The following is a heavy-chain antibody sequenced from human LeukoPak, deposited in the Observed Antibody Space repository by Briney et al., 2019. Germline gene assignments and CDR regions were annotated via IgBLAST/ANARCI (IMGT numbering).Heavy chain of an antibody. J-gene: IGHJ4*02. CDR1: GGSISSYY. CDR3: ARVTGYMTEDYFDY. V-gene: IGHV4-59*01. Sequence: SETLSLTCTVSGGSISSYYWSWIRQPPGKGLEWIGYIYYSGSTNYNPSLKSRVTISVDTSKNQFSLRLSSETAADTAVYYCARVTGYMTEDYFDYWGQGTLITVSS. CDR2: IYYSGST. D-gene: IGHD6-13*01.